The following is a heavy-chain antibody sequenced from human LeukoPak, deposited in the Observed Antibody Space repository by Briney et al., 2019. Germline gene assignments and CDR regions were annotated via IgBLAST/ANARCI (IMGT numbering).Heavy chain of an antibody. CDR3: ARVGYSSGRYYYFYHMDV. CDR1: GFTFSSYE. J-gene: IGHJ6*03. Sequence: GGSLRLSCTASGFTFSSYEMHWVRQAPGKGLEWVSYISSSGSTIYYADSVKGRFTISRDNAKNSLYLQMNSLTAEDTAVYYCARVGYSSGRYYYFYHMDVWGKGTTVTVSS. V-gene: IGHV3-48*03. CDR2: ISSSGSTI. D-gene: IGHD6-19*01.